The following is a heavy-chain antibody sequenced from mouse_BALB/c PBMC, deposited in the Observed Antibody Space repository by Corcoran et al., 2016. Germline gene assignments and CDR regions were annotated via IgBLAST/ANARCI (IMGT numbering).Heavy chain of an antibody. CDR1: GYTFTNYG. V-gene: IGHV9-1*02. CDR3: ARDTTVDYYAMDY. CDR2: INTYTGEP. D-gene: IGHD1-1*01. Sequence: QIQLVQSGPALKKPGETVKISCKAAGYTFTNYGMNWVKQAPGKGLKWMGWINTYTGEPTYADDFKGRFAFSLETSASTAYLQINNLKNEDMATYFCARDTTVDYYAMDYWGQGTSVTVSS. J-gene: IGHJ4*01.